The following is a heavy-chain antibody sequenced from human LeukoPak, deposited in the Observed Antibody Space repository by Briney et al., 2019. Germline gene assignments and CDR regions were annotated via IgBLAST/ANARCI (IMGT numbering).Heavy chain of an antibody. CDR1: GGSFSGYY. D-gene: IGHD3-10*01. CDR2: INHSGST. CDR3: ARAINVPVLLWFGELFWFDP. Sequence: SETLSLTCAVYGGSFSGYYWSWIRQPPGKGLEWIGEINHSGSTNYNPSLKSRVTLSVDTSKNQFSLKLSSVTAADTAVYYCARAINVPVLLWFGELFWFDPWGQGTLVTVSS. J-gene: IGHJ5*02. V-gene: IGHV4-34*01.